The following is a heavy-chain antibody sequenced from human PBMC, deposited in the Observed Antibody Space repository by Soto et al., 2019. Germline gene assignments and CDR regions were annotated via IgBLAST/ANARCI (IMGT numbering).Heavy chain of an antibody. CDR2: INHSGST. CDR1: GGSFSGYY. CDR3: ARGREDYGGNSGWYFDL. J-gene: IGHJ2*01. Sequence: QVQLQQWGAGLLKPSETLSLTCAVYGGSFSGYYWSWIRQPPGKGLEWIGEINHSGSTNYNPSLKSRVTISVDTSKNQFSLKLSSVTAADTAAYYCARGREDYGGNSGWYFDLWGRGTLVTVSS. D-gene: IGHD4-17*01. V-gene: IGHV4-34*01.